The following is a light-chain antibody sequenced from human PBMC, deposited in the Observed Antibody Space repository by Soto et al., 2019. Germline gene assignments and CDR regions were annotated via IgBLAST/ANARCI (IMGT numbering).Light chain of an antibody. J-gene: IGKJ1*01. V-gene: IGKV3-15*01. CDR1: QSVSSN. CDR3: QQYRSWPRT. Sequence: EIAMTQSPATLSVTPGERATLSCRASQSVSSNLAWYQQKPGQAPRLLIYGASTRATGIPARFSGSGSGTEFTLTISSLQSEDFAVYYCQQYRSWPRTFGQGTKVDI. CDR2: GAS.